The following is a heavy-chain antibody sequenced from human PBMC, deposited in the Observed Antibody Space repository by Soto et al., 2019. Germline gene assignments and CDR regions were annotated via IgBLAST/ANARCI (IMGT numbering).Heavy chain of an antibody. CDR2: NFSNDET. CDR3: ARTRLTKDYYYGMAV. J-gene: IGHJ6*02. Sequence: QVTLKESGPVLVKPTETLPLTCTVSGFSLSNARRGVSWIRQPPGKDLEWLAHNFSNDETSYRKSLKSRLTIAEDATKSQVVLTINNIDPVDTATYYCARTRLTKDYYYGMAVCCQGTTVPDSS. CDR1: GFSLSNARRG. V-gene: IGHV2-26*01.